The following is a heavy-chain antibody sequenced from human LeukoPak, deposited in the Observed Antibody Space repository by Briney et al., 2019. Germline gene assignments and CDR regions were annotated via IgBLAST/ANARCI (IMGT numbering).Heavy chain of an antibody. CDR1: GGTFSSYA. D-gene: IGHD4-17*01. J-gene: IGHJ4*02. Sequence: SVKVSCKASGGTFSSYAISWVRQAPGQGLEWMGRIIPIFGTANYAQKFQGRVTITTDESTSTAYMELSSLRSDDTAIYYCARVHGYYIGLYYFDYWGQGTLVTVSS. CDR3: ARVHGYYIGLYYFDY. V-gene: IGHV1-69*05. CDR2: IIPIFGTA.